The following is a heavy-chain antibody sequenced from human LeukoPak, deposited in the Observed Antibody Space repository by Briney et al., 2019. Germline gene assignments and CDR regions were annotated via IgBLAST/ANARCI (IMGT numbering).Heavy chain of an antibody. CDR1: GYTFTSYD. Sequence: ASVKVSCKASGYTFTSYDIKWVRQATAQGLEWMGWMNPNSGNTGYAQKFQGRVTITRNTSISTAYMELSSLRSEDTAVYYCARGPRSIVVVPAAIRPDYYYYYMDVWGKGTTVTVSS. D-gene: IGHD2-2*02. CDR3: ARGPRSIVVVPAAIRPDYYYYYMDV. CDR2: MNPNSGNT. J-gene: IGHJ6*03. V-gene: IGHV1-8*03.